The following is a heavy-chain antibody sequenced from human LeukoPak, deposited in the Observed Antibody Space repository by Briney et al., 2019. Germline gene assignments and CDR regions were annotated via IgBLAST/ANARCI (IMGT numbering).Heavy chain of an antibody. CDR1: GYTFTSYD. Sequence: ASVKVSCKASGYTFTSYDINWVRQAPGQGLEWMGWISAYNGNTNYAQKLQGRVTMTIDTSTSTAYMELRSLRSDDTAVYYCARTHYGDRTCDYWGQGTLVTVSS. D-gene: IGHD4-17*01. CDR2: ISAYNGNT. CDR3: ARTHYGDRTCDY. V-gene: IGHV1-18*01. J-gene: IGHJ4*02.